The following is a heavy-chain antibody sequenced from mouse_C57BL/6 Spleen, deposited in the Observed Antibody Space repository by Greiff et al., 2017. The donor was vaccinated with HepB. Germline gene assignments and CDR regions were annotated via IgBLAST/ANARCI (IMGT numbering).Heavy chain of an antibody. CDR2: ISSGSSTI. D-gene: IGHD3-2*02. Sequence: EVMLVESGGGLVKPGGSLKLSCAASGFTFSDYGMHWVRQAPEQGLEWVAYISSGSSTIYYADTVKGRCTFSRDNAENTLFLQMTSLRSEDTAMYYCARTASSGYWFAYWGKGTLVTVSA. CDR1: GFTFSDYG. J-gene: IGHJ3*01. V-gene: IGHV5-17*01. CDR3: ARTASSGYWFAY.